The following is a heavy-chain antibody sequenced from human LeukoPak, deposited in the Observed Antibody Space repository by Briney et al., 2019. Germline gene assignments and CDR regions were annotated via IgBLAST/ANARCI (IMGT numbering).Heavy chain of an antibody. V-gene: IGHV3-21*01. Sequence: GGSLRLSCAASGFRFSTYSMNWVRQAPGKGLQWVSSISSSSSYIYYAGSVKGRFTISRDNAKNSLYLQMNSLRAEDTAVYYCARDKRQYYDYVWGSWAFDIWGQGTMVTVSS. J-gene: IGHJ3*02. CDR3: ARDKRQYYDYVWGSWAFDI. CDR2: ISSSSSYI. CDR1: GFRFSTYS. D-gene: IGHD3-16*01.